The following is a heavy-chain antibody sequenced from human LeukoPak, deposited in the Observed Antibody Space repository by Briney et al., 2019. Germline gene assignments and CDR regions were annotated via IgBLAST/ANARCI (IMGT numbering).Heavy chain of an antibody. D-gene: IGHD6-13*01. V-gene: IGHV1-69*13. CDR2: IIPIFGTA. CDR3: ARDRIAAESAEYFQH. J-gene: IGHJ1*01. Sequence: SVKVSCKASGGTFSSYAISWVRQAPGQGLEWMGGIIPIFGTANYAQKFQGRVTITADESTSTAYMELSSLRSEDTAVYYCARDRIAAESAEYFQHWGQGTLVTFSS. CDR1: GGTFSSYA.